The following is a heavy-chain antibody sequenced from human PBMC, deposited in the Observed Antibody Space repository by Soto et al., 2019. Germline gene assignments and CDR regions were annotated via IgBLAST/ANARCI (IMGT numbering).Heavy chain of an antibody. CDR3: VRVNLQWSRALDS. D-gene: IGHD4-4*01. CDR1: GDSISSGGYS. Sequence: SETLSLTCGVSGDSISSGGYSWSWVRQPPGKGLEWIGYIYPSGSTHYNPSLQSRVAISLDRSMNQFSLKLNSVTAADTAVYFCVRVNLQWSRALDSWGQGTLVTVSS. CDR2: IYPSGST. J-gene: IGHJ4*02. V-gene: IGHV4-30-2*01.